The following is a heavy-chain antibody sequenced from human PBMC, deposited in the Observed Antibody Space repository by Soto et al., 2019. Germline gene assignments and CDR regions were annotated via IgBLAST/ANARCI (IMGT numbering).Heavy chain of an antibody. D-gene: IGHD5-12*01. Sequence: ASVKVSCKASGYTFTSYGISWVRQAPGQGLEWMGWISAYNGNTNYAQKLQGRVTMTTDTSTSTAYTELRSLRSDDTAVYYCARVEGEIVATCFDYWGQGTLVTVSS. CDR2: ISAYNGNT. CDR1: GYTFTSYG. CDR3: ARVEGEIVATCFDY. J-gene: IGHJ4*02. V-gene: IGHV1-18*01.